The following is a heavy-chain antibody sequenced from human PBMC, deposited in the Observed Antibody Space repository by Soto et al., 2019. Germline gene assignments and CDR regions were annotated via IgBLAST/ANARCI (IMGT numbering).Heavy chain of an antibody. CDR3: ARGPVVTPFVDY. D-gene: IGHD2-21*02. CDR1: GGSVTSGNYY. CDR2: IYYSGST. J-gene: IGHJ4*02. Sequence: SETLTLTCTVSGGSVTSGNYYWRWIRQPPGKGLEWIGHIYYSGSTNYNPSLKSRVPISVDASTNQFSLKLSFVTAADTAIYYCARGPVVTPFVDYWGQGTLVTVSS. V-gene: IGHV4-61*01.